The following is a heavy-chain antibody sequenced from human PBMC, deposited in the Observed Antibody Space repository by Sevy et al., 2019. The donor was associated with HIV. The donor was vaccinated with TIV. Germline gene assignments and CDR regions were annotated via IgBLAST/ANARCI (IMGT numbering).Heavy chain of an antibody. J-gene: IGHJ4*02. CDR3: ARERCSKPHDY. V-gene: IGHV3-23*01. CDR2: FSFGCGKI. D-gene: IGHD3-10*02. Sequence: GGSLRLSCAASGFTFSSYAMSWVRQAPGKGLEWVSTFSFGCGKINYADSVKGRFTISRDNSKNTLYLQMPSLRAEDPAVYYCARERCSKPHDYWGQGTLATVSS. CDR1: GFTFSSYA.